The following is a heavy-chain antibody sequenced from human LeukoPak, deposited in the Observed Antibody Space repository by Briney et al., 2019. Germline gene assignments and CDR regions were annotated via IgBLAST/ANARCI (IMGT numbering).Heavy chain of an antibody. CDR1: GYTFTSYG. V-gene: IGHV1-18*01. Sequence: ASVKVSCKASGYTFTSYGISWVRQAPGQGLEWMGWISAYNGNTNYAQKLQGRVTMTTDTSTSTAYMELRSLRSDDTAVYYCARESAVPAAMARGAFDIWGQGTMVTVSS. D-gene: IGHD2-2*01. J-gene: IGHJ3*02. CDR2: ISAYNGNT. CDR3: ARESAVPAAMARGAFDI.